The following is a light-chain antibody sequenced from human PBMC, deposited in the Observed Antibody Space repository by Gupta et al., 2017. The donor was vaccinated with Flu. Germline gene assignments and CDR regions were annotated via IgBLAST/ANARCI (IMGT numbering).Light chain of an antibody. CDR2: KAS. J-gene: IGKJ4*01. Sequence: DIQMTQSPATLSASVGARVTITCRANQNISIWLAWYQQKPGRAPRLLSYKASSVKGGVPPRFRGSGRGTXFTLTIXSRQHDDVASYYSQQETGFCRTVGXGTRVEV. V-gene: IGKV1-5*03. CDR3: QQETGFCRT. CDR1: QNISIW.